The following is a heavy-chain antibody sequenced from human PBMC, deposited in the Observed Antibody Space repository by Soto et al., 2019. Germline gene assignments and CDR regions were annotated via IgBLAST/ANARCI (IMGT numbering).Heavy chain of an antibody. J-gene: IGHJ6*02. V-gene: IGHV1-2*02. D-gene: IGHD6-6*01. CDR3: ASPLGGSSSFHYYYYYYGMDV. Sequence: ASVKVSCKASGYTFTGYYMHWVRQAPGQGLEWMGWINPNSGGTNYAQKFQGRVTMTRDTSISTAYMELSRLRSDDTAVYYCASPLGGSSSFHYYYYYYGMDVWGQGTTVTVSS. CDR2: INPNSGGT. CDR1: GYTFTGYY.